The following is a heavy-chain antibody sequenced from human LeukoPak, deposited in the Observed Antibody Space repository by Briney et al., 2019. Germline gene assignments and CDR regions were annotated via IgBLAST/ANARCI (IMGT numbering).Heavy chain of an antibody. D-gene: IGHD5-24*01. Sequence: PSETLSLTCTVSGGSISSYYWSWIRKPPGKGLEWIGYIYYSGSTNYNPSLKSRVTISVDTSKNQFSLKLSSVTAADTAVYYCARDDGYNINDYWGQGTLVTVSS. CDR3: ARDDGYNINDY. V-gene: IGHV4-59*01. CDR2: IYYSGST. CDR1: GGSISSYY. J-gene: IGHJ4*02.